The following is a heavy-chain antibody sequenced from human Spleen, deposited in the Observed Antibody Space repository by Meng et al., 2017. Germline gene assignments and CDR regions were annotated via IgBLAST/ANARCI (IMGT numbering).Heavy chain of an antibody. D-gene: IGHD4-11*01. V-gene: IGHV4-34*01. CDR1: GGSFSGYY. Sequence: QLQRLGHGLLEPSATLSLPCVVSGGSFSGYYWSWIRQPPGKGLEWIGEINHSGSTNYNPSLKSRVTISVDTSQNSLSLKLSSVTAADSAVYYCARGPTTVAHDFDYWGQGTLVTVSS. CDR3: ARGPTTVAHDFDY. CDR2: INHSGST. J-gene: IGHJ4*02.